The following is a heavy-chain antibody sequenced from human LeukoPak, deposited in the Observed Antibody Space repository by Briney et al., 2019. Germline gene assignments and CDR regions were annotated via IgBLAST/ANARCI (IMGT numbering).Heavy chain of an antibody. Sequence: PGGSLRLSCAASGFXFSHYWMSWVRQAPGKGLEWVATIKPDGSYNDYVDSVKGRFTISRDNAKNSLYLQMSSLRAEDTAVYYCANEMNWSFGYWGQGTLVTVSS. CDR3: ANEMNWSFGY. J-gene: IGHJ4*02. V-gene: IGHV3-7*02. CDR1: GFXFSHYW. D-gene: IGHD1-1*01. CDR2: IKPDGSYN.